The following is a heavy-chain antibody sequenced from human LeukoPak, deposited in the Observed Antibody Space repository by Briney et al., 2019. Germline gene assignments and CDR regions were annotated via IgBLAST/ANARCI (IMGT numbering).Heavy chain of an antibody. CDR1: GFTFSSYG. Sequence: GGSLRLSCAASGFTFSSYGMHWVRQAPGKGLEWVTFIQYDGNSKFYADSVKGRFTISRDNSKNTLFLQMNSLRPEDTAVYYCAKQAYCTTSSCNFFDFWGQGTLVTVSP. J-gene: IGHJ4*02. V-gene: IGHV3-30*02. CDR3: AKQAYCTTSSCNFFDF. CDR2: IQYDGNSK. D-gene: IGHD2-2*01.